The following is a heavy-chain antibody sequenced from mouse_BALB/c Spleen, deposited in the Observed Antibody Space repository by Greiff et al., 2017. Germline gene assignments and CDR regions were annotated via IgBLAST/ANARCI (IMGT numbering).Heavy chain of an antibody. Sequence: VQLQQPGAELVKPGASVKLSCKASGYTFTSYWMHWVKQRPGQGLEWIGEIDPSDSYTNYNQKFKGKATLTVDKSSSTAYMQLSSLTSEDSAVYYCAREGGYFDYWGQGTTLTVSS. CDR1: GYTFTSYW. J-gene: IGHJ2*01. CDR3: AREGGYFDY. CDR2: IDPSDSYT. V-gene: IGHV1-69*02.